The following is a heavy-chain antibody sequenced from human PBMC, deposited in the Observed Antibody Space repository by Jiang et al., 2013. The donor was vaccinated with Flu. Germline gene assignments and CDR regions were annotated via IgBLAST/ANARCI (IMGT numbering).Heavy chain of an antibody. CDR3: ARDLAGSSGNY. V-gene: IGHV1-46*01. Sequence: SGAEVKKPGASVKISCKTFGYSFTGYFIHWVRQAPRQGLEWMGIINPSGGTANYAQKFQGRVTMTRDKSTRTVYMDLSSLRSEDTAVYYCARDLAGSSGNYWGQGTLVTVSS. CDR1: GYSFTGYF. CDR2: INPSGGTA. J-gene: IGHJ4*02. D-gene: IGHD6-13*01.